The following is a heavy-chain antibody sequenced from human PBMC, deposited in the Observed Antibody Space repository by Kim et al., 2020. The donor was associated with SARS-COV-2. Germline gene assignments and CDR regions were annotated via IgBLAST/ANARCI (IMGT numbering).Heavy chain of an antibody. J-gene: IGHJ4*02. Sequence: IYYDASVKGRFTISRDNAKNSLYLQMNSLRAEDTAVYYCARDSTDGDYSFWGQGTLVTVSS. CDR2: I. D-gene: IGHD4-17*01. V-gene: IGHV3-21*01. CDR3: ARDSTDGDYSF.